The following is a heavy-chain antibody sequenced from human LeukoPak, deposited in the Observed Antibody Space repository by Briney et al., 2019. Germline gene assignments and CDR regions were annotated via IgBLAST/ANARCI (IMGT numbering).Heavy chain of an antibody. Sequence: SQTRSLTCTVSGGSISSGGYYWSWIRQHPGKGLEWIGYIYYSGSAYYNPSLKSRVTISVDTSKNQFSLKLNSVTAADTAVYYCAADLGYCSSTSCRYFDLWGRGTLVTVSS. J-gene: IGHJ2*01. CDR3: AADLGYCSSTSCRYFDL. CDR2: IYYSGSA. V-gene: IGHV4-31*03. CDR1: GGSISSGGYY. D-gene: IGHD2-2*01.